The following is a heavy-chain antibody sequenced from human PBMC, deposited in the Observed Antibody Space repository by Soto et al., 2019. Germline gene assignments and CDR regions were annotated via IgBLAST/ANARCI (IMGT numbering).Heavy chain of an antibody. CDR1: GGSISSGDYY. V-gene: IGHV4-30-4*01. D-gene: IGHD2-2*02. Sequence: PSETLSLTCTVSGGSISSGDYYWSWIRQPPGKGLEWIGYIYYSGSTYYNPSLKSRVTISVDTSKNQFSLKLSSVTAADTDVYSCASSCRSNSCYKLDYWGQGTLVTVSS. CDR2: IYYSGST. CDR3: ASSCRSNSCYKLDY. J-gene: IGHJ4*02.